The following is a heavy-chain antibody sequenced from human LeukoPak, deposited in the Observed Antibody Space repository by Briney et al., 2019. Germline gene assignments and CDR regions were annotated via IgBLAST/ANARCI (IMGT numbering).Heavy chain of an antibody. J-gene: IGHJ6*03. CDR1: GGSFSGYY. D-gene: IGHD2-15*01. CDR3: ARSRHRRVVATQTDTDV. Sequence: PSETLSLTCAVYGGSFSGYYRSWSCQPPRKGLGGLWDINHSGSTNYNPSLKSRVTISVETSKNQFCLKLSSVTAADTAVYYCARSRHRRVVATQTDTDVWGKGTTVTVSS. CDR2: INHSGST. V-gene: IGHV4-34*01.